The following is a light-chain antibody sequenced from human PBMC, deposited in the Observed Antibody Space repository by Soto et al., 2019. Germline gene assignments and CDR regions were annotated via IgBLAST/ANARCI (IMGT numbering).Light chain of an antibody. J-gene: IGLJ3*02. Sequence: QAVVTQEPSLTVSPGGTVTLTCGSSTGAVTSGHYPYWFQQKPGQAPRTLIYDTYNKHSWTPARLSGSLLGGKAALTLSGAQPEDEADYYCLLSYSGARVFGGGTKLTVL. V-gene: IGLV7-46*01. CDR2: DTY. CDR3: LLSYSGARV. CDR1: TGAVTSGHY.